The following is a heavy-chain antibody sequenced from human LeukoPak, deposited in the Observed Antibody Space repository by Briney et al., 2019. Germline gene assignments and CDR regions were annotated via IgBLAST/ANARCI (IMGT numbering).Heavy chain of an antibody. J-gene: IGHJ4*02. Sequence: GGSLRLSCAASGFTLTTYAMNWVRQAPGKGLEWVSAVVGNGNTYYADSVKGRFTISRDNSKNTLYLQMNSLRAEDTAVYYCAKGYSGYDYWGQGTLVTVSS. CDR1: GFTLTTYA. V-gene: IGHV3-23*01. CDR3: AKGYSGYDY. CDR2: VVGNGNT. D-gene: IGHD3-22*01.